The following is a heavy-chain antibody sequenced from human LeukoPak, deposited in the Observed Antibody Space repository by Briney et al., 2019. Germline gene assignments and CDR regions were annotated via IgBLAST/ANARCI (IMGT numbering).Heavy chain of an antibody. V-gene: IGHV1-46*01. CDR3: ARGPSFRGGYVSRWLDP. Sequence: ASVKVSCKTSGYTFTSFHMHWVRQAPGQGLEWMGMIDPSGGSTTYAQNFQGRVTMPRDTSTNTFYMELGSLRFDDTAIYFCARGPSFRGGYVSRWLDPWGQGTLVTVSS. J-gene: IGHJ5*02. CDR1: GYTFTSFH. D-gene: IGHD3-10*01. CDR2: IDPSGGST.